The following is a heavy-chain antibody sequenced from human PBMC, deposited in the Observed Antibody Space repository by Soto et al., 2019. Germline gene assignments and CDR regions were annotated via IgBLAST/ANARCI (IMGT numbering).Heavy chain of an antibody. J-gene: IGHJ3*02. V-gene: IGHV3-30*04. D-gene: IGHD3-3*01. CDR1: GFTFSSYA. Sequence: GGSLRLSCAASGFTFSSYAMHWVRQAPGKGLEWVAVISYDGSTKYYADSVKGRFTISRDNAKNTLYLQMNSLRAEDTAVYYCARERRDFWSCYSNSDAFDIWGQGTMVTVSS. CDR2: ISYDGSTK. CDR3: ARERRDFWSCYSNSDAFDI.